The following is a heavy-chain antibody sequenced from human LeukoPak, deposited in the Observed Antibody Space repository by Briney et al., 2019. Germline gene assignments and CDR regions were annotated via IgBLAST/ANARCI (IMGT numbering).Heavy chain of an antibody. D-gene: IGHD2-21*02. Sequence: GGSLRLSCAASGFTFSSYWMHWVRQATGKGLEWVSAIGTAGDTYYPGSVKGRFTISREDAKNSLYLQMNSLRAGDTAVYYCARGELSSGVTAIHDAFDICGQGTMVTVSS. CDR2: IGTAGDT. V-gene: IGHV3-13*04. J-gene: IGHJ3*02. CDR1: GFTFSSYW. CDR3: ARGELSSGVTAIHDAFDI.